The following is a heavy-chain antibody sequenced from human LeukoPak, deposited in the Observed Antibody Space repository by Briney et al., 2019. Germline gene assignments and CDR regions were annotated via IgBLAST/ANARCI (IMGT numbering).Heavy chain of an antibody. V-gene: IGHV4-61*02. CDR2: TYTSGST. J-gene: IGHJ4*02. CDR1: GGSISSGSYY. Sequence: PSETLSLTCTVSGGSISSGSYYWSWIRQPAGKGLEWIGRTYTSGSTNYNPSLKSRVTISVDTSKNQFSLKLSSVTAADTAVYYCAAGRYYFDYWGQGTLVTVSS. CDR3: AAGRYYFDY.